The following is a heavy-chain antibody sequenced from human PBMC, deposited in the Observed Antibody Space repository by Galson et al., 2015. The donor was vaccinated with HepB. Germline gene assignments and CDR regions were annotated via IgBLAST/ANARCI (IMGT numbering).Heavy chain of an antibody. CDR2: IYPGDSNA. D-gene: IGHD2/OR15-2a*01. CDR1: GYSFTNYW. CDR3: ARRYKNSEYFDY. J-gene: IGHJ4*02. Sequence: QSGAEVKKPGESLKISCEGSGYSFTNYWIGWVRQMPGKGLEWMGLIYPGDSNARYSPSFQGQITISVDKSTSTAYLQWSSLRASDTARYYCARRYKNSEYFDYWGQGTLVTVSS. V-gene: IGHV5-51*06.